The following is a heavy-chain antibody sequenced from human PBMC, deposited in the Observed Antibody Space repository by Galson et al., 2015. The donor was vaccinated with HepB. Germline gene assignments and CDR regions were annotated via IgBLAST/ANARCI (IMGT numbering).Heavy chain of an antibody. D-gene: IGHD3-22*01. Sequence: SVKVSCKASGYTFTSYGISWVRRAPGQGLEWMGWISAYNGNTDYAQKLQGRVTMTTDTSTSTAYMELRSLRSDDTAVYYCARDGILHYDSRGYYFDYWGQGTLVTVSS. J-gene: IGHJ4*02. CDR2: ISAYNGNT. V-gene: IGHV1-18*04. CDR3: ARDGILHYDSRGYYFDY. CDR1: GYTFTSYG.